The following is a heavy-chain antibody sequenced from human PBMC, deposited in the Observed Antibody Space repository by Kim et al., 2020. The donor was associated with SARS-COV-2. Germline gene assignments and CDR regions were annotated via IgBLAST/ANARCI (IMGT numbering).Heavy chain of an antibody. Sequence: ASVKVSCKASGYTFTSYGISWVRQAPGQGLEWMGWISAYNGNTNYAQKLQGRVTMTTDTSTSTAYMELRSLRSDDTAVYYCARDLAAYSSSSRLRHHTGGLGLDGSNYWGQGTLVTVSS. V-gene: IGHV1-18*04. J-gene: IGHJ4*02. D-gene: IGHD6-13*01. CDR2: ISAYNGNT. CDR1: GYTFTSYG. CDR3: ARDLAAYSSSSRLRHHTGGLGLDGSNY.